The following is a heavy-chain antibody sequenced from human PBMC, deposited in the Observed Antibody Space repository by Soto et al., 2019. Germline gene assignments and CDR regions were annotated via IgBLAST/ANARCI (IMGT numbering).Heavy chain of an antibody. V-gene: IGHV4-61*08. CDR2: IYYSGST. Sequence: SETLSLTCTVSGGSISSVGYYWSWIRQPPGKGLEWIGYIYYSGSTNYNPSLKSRVTISVDTSKNQFSLKLSSVTAADTAVYYCASERAQADYFDYWGQGTLVTVSS. J-gene: IGHJ4*02. CDR1: GGSISSVGYY. CDR3: ASERAQADYFDY. D-gene: IGHD6-13*01.